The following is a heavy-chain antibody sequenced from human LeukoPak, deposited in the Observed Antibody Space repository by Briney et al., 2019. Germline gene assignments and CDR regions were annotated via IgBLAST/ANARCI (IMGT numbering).Heavy chain of an antibody. V-gene: IGHV1-8*02. CDR3: AGADSSASSGMDV. D-gene: IGHD6-6*01. CDR2: MNPNNGNT. CDR1: GYTFTSYD. J-gene: IGHJ6*02. Sequence: GASVKVSFKASGYTFTSYDINWVRQAPGQGLEWMGWMNPNNGNTDYAQKFQGRVTMTSNTSISTAYMELSSLRSEDTAVYYCAGADSSASSGMDVWGQGTTVTVSS.